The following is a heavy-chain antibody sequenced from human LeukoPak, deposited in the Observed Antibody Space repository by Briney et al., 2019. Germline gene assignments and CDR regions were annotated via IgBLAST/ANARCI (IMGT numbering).Heavy chain of an antibody. D-gene: IGHD6-19*01. V-gene: IGHV3-30*18. Sequence: PGGSLRLSCAASGFTFSSYGMHWVRQAPGKGLEWVALISYDGSDKYYADSVKGRFTISRDNSKNTLYLQMNSLRAEDTAVYYCAKDQHSSGWYYFDYWGQGTLVTVSS. CDR1: GFTFSSYG. J-gene: IGHJ4*02. CDR3: AKDQHSSGWYYFDY. CDR2: ISYDGSDK.